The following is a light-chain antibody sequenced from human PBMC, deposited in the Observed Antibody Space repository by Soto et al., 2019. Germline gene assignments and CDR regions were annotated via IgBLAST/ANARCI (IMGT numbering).Light chain of an antibody. CDR2: GAS. V-gene: IGKV1-39*01. J-gene: IGKJ1*01. Sequence: DIQMTHSPSSLSASVGDRVTITCRASQSISSHLNWYQQKAGKAPKLLISGASSLESGVPSRFSGSGSGTDFTLNISSMQREDFETYYCQLSYTTPRTFGQGTKVEIK. CDR1: QSISSH. CDR3: QLSYTTPRT.